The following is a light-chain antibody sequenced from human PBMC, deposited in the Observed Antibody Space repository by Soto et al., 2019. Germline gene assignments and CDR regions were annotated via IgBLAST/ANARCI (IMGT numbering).Light chain of an antibody. CDR2: EVT. V-gene: IGLV2-14*01. J-gene: IGLJ3*02. Sequence: QSVLTQPASVSGPPGQSITISCTGTSSDIGGYNYVSWFQQHPGKAPKLMIYEVTNRPSGVSNRFSGSKSGNTASLTISGLQAEDEADYYCTSYTSTSSTLVFGGGTK. CDR3: TSYTSTSSTLV. CDR1: SSDIGGYNY.